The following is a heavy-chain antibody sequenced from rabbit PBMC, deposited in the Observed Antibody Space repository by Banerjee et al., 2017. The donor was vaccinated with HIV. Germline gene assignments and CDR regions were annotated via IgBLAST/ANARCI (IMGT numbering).Heavy chain of an antibody. J-gene: IGHJ6*01. D-gene: IGHD7-1*01. Sequence: QSLEESGGDLVKPGASLTLTCTASGFSFGSSCISWVRQAPGKGLEWIGCIDAGSGTTYYANWAKGRFTISKTSSTTVTLQMTSLTAADTATYFCARDAGGDGYSNDLWGPGTLVTVS. CDR1: GFSFGSSC. CDR3: ARDAGGDGYSNDL. V-gene: IGHV1S40*01. CDR2: IDAGSGTT.